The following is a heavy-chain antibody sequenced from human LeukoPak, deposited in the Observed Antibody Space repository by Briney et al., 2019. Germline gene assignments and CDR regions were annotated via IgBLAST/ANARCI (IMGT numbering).Heavy chain of an antibody. CDR3: ARNPISVSGDNWFDP. V-gene: IGHV6-1*01. Sequence: SQTLSLTCAISGDSVSSNSAAWNWIRQSPSRGLEWLGRTYYRSKWYNDYAVPVKSRITIKPDTSKNQFSLQLNSVTPEDTAMYYCARNPISVSGDNWFDPWGQGTLVTVSS. CDR2: TYYRSKWYN. J-gene: IGHJ5*02. D-gene: IGHD1-14*01. CDR1: GDSVSSNSAA.